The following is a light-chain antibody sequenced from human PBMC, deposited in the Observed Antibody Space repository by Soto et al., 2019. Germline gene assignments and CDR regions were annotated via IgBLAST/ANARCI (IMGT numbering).Light chain of an antibody. CDR1: QSISSY. Sequence: DIQMTQSPSSLSASVGDRVTITCRASQSISSYLNWYQQKPGKDPKLLIYAASSLQSGIPSRFSGSGSGTDFTLTTSNLQPEDFATYYCQQSYSTPLWTFGQGTKVEIK. J-gene: IGKJ1*01. CDR2: AAS. V-gene: IGKV1-39*01. CDR3: QQSYSTPLWT.